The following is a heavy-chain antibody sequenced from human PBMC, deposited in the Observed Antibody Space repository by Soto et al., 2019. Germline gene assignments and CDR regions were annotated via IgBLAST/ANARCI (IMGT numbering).Heavy chain of an antibody. V-gene: IGHV4-30-4*01. CDR1: GGSISSGDYY. D-gene: IGHD3-22*01. CDR2: IYYSGST. J-gene: IGHJ4*02. Sequence: SETLSLTCTVSGGSISSGDYYWSWIRQPPGKGLEWIGYIYYSGSTYYNPSLKSRVTISVDTSKNQFSLKLSSVTAADTAVYYCARSLYYYDSSGYPSLDYWGQGTLVTVSS. CDR3: ARSLYYYDSSGYPSLDY.